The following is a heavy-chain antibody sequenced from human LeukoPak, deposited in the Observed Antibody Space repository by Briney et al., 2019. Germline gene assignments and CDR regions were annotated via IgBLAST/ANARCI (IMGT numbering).Heavy chain of an antibody. D-gene: IGHD2-15*01. CDR2: IIPIFGTA. CDR1: GHTFTGYY. CDR3: ARSGAFCSGGSCYPYFDY. V-gene: IGHV1-69*06. J-gene: IGHJ4*02. Sequence: SVKVSCKASGHTFTGYYMHWVRQAPGQGLEWMGGIIPIFGTANYAQNFQGRVTITADKSTRTAYMELSRLRSEDTAIYYCARSGAFCSGGSCYPYFDYWGQGTLVTVSS.